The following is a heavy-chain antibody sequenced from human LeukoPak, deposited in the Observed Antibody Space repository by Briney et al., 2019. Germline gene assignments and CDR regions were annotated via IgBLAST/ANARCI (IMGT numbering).Heavy chain of an antibody. CDR2: INPNSGGT. V-gene: IGHV1-2*02. Sequence: ASVKVSCKASGYTFTGYYMHWVRQAPGQGLEWMGWINPNSGGTNYAQKFQGRVTMTRDTSISTAYMELSRLRSDDTAVYYCARDRLPYYYDSSGYLLDYWDQGTLVPVSS. CDR1: GYTFTGYY. D-gene: IGHD3-22*01. J-gene: IGHJ4*02. CDR3: ARDRLPYYYDSSGYLLDY.